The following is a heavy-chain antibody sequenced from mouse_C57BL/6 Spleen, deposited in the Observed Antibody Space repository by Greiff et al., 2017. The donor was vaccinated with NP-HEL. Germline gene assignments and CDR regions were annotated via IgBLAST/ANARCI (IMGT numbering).Heavy chain of an antibody. D-gene: IGHD1-1*01. J-gene: IGHJ4*01. CDR3: ARWTVPYAMDY. V-gene: IGHV1-76*01. CDR2: IYPGSGNT. Sequence: QVQLKESGAELVRPGASVKLSCKASGYTFTDYYINWVKQRPGQGLEWIARIYPGSGNTYYNEKFKGKATLTAEKSSSTAYMQLSSLTSEDSAVYFCARWTVPYAMDYWGQGTSVTVSS. CDR1: GYTFTDYY.